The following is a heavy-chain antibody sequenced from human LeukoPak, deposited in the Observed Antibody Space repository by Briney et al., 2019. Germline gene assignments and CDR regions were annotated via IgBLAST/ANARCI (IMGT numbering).Heavy chain of an antibody. CDR1: GLSFSTYW. J-gene: IGHJ4*02. CDR2: IGGDGERK. V-gene: IGHV3-7*01. Sequence: GGSLRLSCSASGLSFSTYWMTWVRQAPGKGLEWLANIGGDGERKFYVDSVKGRFTISRDNAENTLYLQMNSLRVEDTAVYYCARARRDRSWYIDDCWGQGTLVTVSS. CDR3: ARARRDRSWYIDDC. D-gene: IGHD6-13*01.